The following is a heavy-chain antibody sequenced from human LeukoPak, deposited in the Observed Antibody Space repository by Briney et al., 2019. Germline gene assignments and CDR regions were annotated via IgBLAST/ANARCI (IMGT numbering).Heavy chain of an antibody. Sequence: GGSLRLSCEASGFAFSSYGMHWVRQAPGKGLEWVALIWYDGSNKYYAGSVNGRFTISRDNSKNTLYLQMNSLRVEDTAVYYCAQQGYWGQGTLVTVSS. J-gene: IGHJ4*02. D-gene: IGHD2-2*01. CDR3: AQQGY. V-gene: IGHV3-33*01. CDR2: IWYDGSNK. CDR1: GFAFSSYG.